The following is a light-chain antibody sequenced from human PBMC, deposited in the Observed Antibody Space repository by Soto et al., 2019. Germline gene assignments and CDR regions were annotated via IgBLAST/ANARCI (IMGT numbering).Light chain of an antibody. CDR2: GAS. CDR3: QQYGSSPLT. Sequence: EIVLTQSPGTLSLSPGERATLSCRASQSVSSNYLAWYQQKPGQAPRLLIYGASSRATGIPDRLSGSGSGTDFTLTISRLEPEDFAVYYCQQYGSSPLTFGQGTMVDIK. V-gene: IGKV3-20*01. J-gene: IGKJ1*01. CDR1: QSVSSNY.